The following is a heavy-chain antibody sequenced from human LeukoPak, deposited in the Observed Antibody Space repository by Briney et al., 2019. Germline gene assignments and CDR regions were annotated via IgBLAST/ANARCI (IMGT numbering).Heavy chain of an antibody. V-gene: IGHV3-23*01. CDR1: GFTFSSYA. D-gene: IGHD3-10*01. CDR3: AKAIRDTITMVRGVEQEIYYYYYMDV. CDR2: ISGSGGST. Sequence: GGSLRLSCAASGFTFSSYAMSWVRQAPGKGLEWVSAISGSGGSTYYADSVKGRFTISRDNSKNTLYLQMNSLRAEDTAVYYCAKAIRDTITMVRGVEQEIYYYYYMDVWGKGTTVTVSS. J-gene: IGHJ6*03.